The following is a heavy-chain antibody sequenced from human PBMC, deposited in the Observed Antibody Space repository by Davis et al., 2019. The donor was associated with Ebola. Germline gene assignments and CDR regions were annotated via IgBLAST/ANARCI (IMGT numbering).Heavy chain of an antibody. CDR3: AREAYRSTMVRGVVDY. D-gene: IGHD3-10*01. CDR1: GYTFTSYD. V-gene: IGHV1-8*01. Sequence: ASVKVSCKASGYTFTSYDINWVRQATGQGLEWMGWMNPNSGNTGYAQKFQGRVTITADESTSTAYMELSSLRSEDTAVYYCAREAYRSTMVRGVVDYWGQGTLVTVSS. CDR2: MNPNSGNT. J-gene: IGHJ4*02.